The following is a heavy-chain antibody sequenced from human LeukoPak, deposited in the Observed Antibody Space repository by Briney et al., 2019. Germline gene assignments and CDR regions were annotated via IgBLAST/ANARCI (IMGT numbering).Heavy chain of an antibody. D-gene: IGHD6-13*01. CDR3: AKEGSSWTYSLKLNWFDS. CDR2: VSGSGGGT. Sequence: GGSLRLSCAASGVTFSNYAMNWVRQVPGKGLEWVSGVSGSGGGTYYADSVKGRFTISRDNSKNTLYLQMNSLRAEDMAVYYCAKEGSSWTYSLKLNWFDSWGQGTLVTVSS. V-gene: IGHV3-23*01. CDR1: GVTFSNYA. J-gene: IGHJ5*01.